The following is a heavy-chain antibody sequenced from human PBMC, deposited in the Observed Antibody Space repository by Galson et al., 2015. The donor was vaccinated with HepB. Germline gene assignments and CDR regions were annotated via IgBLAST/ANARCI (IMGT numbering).Heavy chain of an antibody. CDR3: ARESWGSSGAFDY. Sequence: ETLSLTCTVSGGSISSYYWSWIRQPPGKGLEWIGYIYYSGSTNYNPSLKSRVTISVDTSKNQFSLKLSSVTAADTAVYYCARESWGSSGAFDYWGQGTLVTVSS. CDR1: GGSISSYY. V-gene: IGHV4-59*01. D-gene: IGHD6-19*01. J-gene: IGHJ4*02. CDR2: IYYSGST.